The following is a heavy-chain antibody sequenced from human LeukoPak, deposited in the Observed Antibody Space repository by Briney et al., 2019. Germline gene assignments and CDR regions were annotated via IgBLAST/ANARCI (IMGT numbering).Heavy chain of an antibody. J-gene: IGHJ6*02. D-gene: IGHD6-19*01. CDR3: AKDILAGGYGMDV. Sequence: GRSLRLSCAASGFTFDDYAMHWVRQAPGKGLEWLSGISWNSGSIGYADSVNGRFTISRDNAKNSLYLQMNSLRAEDTALYYCAKDILAGGYGMDVWGQGTTVTGSS. CDR1: GFTFDDYA. V-gene: IGHV3-9*01. CDR2: ISWNSGSI.